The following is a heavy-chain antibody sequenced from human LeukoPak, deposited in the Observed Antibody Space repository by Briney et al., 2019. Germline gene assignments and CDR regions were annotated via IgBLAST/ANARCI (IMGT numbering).Heavy chain of an antibody. CDR2: INHSGST. Sequence: PSETLSLTCAVYGGSFSGYYWSWIRQPPGKGLEWIGEINHSGSTNYNPSLKSRVTISVNTSKNQFSLKLSSVTDADTAVHYCARASVLLWFGELLADFDYWGQGTLVTVSS. CDR3: ARASVLLWFGELLADFDY. J-gene: IGHJ4*02. V-gene: IGHV4-34*01. D-gene: IGHD3-10*01. CDR1: GGSFSGYY.